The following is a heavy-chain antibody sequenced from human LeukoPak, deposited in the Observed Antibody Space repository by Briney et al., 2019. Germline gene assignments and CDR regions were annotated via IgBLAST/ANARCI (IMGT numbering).Heavy chain of an antibody. D-gene: IGHD2-15*01. CDR3: ARRSGTYFDF. Sequence: SGGSLRLSCAASGFTFSTYWMTWVRQAPGQGLEWVANIKQDGTEKYYVDSVKGRFTISRDNAKNSLYLQMNSLRADDTAVYHCARRSGTYFDFWGQGTLVTVSS. V-gene: IGHV3-7*01. J-gene: IGHJ4*02. CDR1: GFTFSTYW. CDR2: IKQDGTEK.